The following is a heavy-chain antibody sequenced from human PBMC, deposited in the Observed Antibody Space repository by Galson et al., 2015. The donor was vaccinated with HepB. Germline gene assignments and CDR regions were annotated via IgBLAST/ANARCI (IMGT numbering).Heavy chain of an antibody. CDR2: ISSSSTYI. V-gene: IGHV3-21*01. CDR3: ARADWLFLIENVYFYGMDV. Sequence: SLRLSCAASGFTFSSYSMNWVRQAPGKGLEWVSSISSSSTYIYYADSVKGRFTISRDNARNSLYLQMNSLRAEDTAVYYCARADWLFLIENVYFYGMDVWCQGTTVTVSS. J-gene: IGHJ6*02. CDR1: GFTFSSYS. D-gene: IGHD3/OR15-3a*01.